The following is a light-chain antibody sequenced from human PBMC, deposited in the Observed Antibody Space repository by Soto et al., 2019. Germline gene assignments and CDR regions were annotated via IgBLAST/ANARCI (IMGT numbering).Light chain of an antibody. CDR1: SSDVGAYDY. CDR3: SSYTSSSTRV. Sequence: QSVVPQPASVSRSPGTSITISCTGTSSDVGAYDYVSWYQQHPDKAPKLMIYEVSNRPSGVSNRFSGSKSVNTATLTISGLQTEDEADYYCSSYTSSSTRVFGTGTKVTVL. J-gene: IGLJ1*01. CDR2: EVS. V-gene: IGLV2-14*03.